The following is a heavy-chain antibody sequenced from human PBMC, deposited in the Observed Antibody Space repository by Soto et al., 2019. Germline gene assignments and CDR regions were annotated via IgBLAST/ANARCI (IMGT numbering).Heavy chain of an antibody. Sequence: ASVKVSCKASGDTFTTYDINWVRQATGHGLEWMGWINPNSGNIGYARRFQGRVTMTRDTAIRTAYMEVSSLRSDDTAVYYCARAGYSSGWFSAHRPTQSYYFDYWGQGTLVTVSS. V-gene: IGHV1-8*01. CDR3: ARAGYSSGWFSAHRPTQSYYFDY. D-gene: IGHD6-19*01. CDR1: GDTFTTYD. CDR2: INPNSGNI. J-gene: IGHJ4*02.